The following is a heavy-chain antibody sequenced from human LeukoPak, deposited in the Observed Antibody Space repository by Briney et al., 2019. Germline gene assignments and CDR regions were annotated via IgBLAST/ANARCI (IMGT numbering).Heavy chain of an antibody. Sequence: SETLSLTCAVYGGSFSGYYWSWIRQAPGKGGEWIGEINHSGSTNYNPSLKSGVTISVETSKNKFSLKSSSVTAADTAVYYCARDDILTGENHFDYWGQGTLVTVSS. D-gene: IGHD3-9*01. V-gene: IGHV4-34*01. CDR2: INHSGST. CDR3: ARDDILTGENHFDY. CDR1: GGSFSGYY. J-gene: IGHJ4*02.